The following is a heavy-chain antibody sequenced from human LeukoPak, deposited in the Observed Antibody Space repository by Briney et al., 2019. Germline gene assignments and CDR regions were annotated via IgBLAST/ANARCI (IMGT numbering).Heavy chain of an antibody. V-gene: IGHV3-23*01. Sequence: GGSLRLSCAASGFTFSSYAMSWVRQAPGKGLEWVSAISGSGGTTYYADSVKGRFIISRDNSKNTLYLQMNSLRAEDTAVYYCAKDRGYTSGSYFFDSWGQGTLVTVSS. D-gene: IGHD6-19*01. CDR1: GFTFSSYA. J-gene: IGHJ4*02. CDR2: ISGSGGTT. CDR3: AKDRGYTSGSYFFDS.